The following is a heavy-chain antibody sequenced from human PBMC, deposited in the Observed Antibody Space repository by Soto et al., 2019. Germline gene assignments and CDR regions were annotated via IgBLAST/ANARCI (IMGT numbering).Heavy chain of an antibody. V-gene: IGHV1-18*01. D-gene: IGHD2-21*02. CDR1: GYTFTTYG. CDR2: ISPNNGNT. CDR3: GRGGLPAHAGF. Sequence: QVELVQSGAEVKKPGASVKVSCKTSGYTFTTYGISWVRQAPGQGLEWMGWISPNNGNTDYAQNFQGRVTLTTDTPTPPAKRGGRTRRSEDRAFYYWGRGGLPAHAGFGGQGPLVSVPS. J-gene: IGHJ4*02.